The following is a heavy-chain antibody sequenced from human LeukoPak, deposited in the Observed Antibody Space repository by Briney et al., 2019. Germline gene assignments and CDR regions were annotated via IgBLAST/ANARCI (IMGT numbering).Heavy chain of an antibody. Sequence: GGSLRLPCAAPGFTFNNYAMHWVRQAPGEALDYLSAITTDGGTYYADSVMGRFTISRDNSKNTVFLQMNSLRPEDTAVYYCVKRSAVAGVAENWGQGTLVTVSS. V-gene: IGHV3-64D*06. CDR1: GFTFNNYA. CDR2: ITTDGGT. J-gene: IGHJ1*01. D-gene: IGHD6-19*01. CDR3: VKRSAVAGVAEN.